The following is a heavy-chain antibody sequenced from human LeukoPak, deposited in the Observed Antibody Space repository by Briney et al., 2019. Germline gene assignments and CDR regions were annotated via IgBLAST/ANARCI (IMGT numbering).Heavy chain of an antibody. CDR2: IYSAGST. CDR3: AAFSHKGV. D-gene: IGHD3-3*02. J-gene: IGHJ6*02. V-gene: IGHV3-66*01. Sequence: PGGSLRLSCAASGFTVGNNYMSRVRQAPGKGLEWVSLIYSAGSTYYADSVRGRFTIFRDSSKNTLFLQLNSLRAEDTAVYYCAAFSHKGVWGQGTTVTVS. CDR1: GFTVGNNY.